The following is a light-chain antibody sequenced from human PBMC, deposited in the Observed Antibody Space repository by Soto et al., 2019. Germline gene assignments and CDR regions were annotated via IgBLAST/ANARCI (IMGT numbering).Light chain of an antibody. V-gene: IGLV2-14*01. J-gene: IGLJ1*01. CDR2: EVS. Sequence: QSVLTQPASVSGSPGQSITISCTGTSSDVGGFNYVSWYQHHPGKAPILMIYEVSNRPSGVSNRFSGSKSGNTASLTISGLQAEDEADYYCSSYTTSSAHYVFGTVTKLTVL. CDR1: SSDVGGFNY. CDR3: SSYTTSSAHYV.